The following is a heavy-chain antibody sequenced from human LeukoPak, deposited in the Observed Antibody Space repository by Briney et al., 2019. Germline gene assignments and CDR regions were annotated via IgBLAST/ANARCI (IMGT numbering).Heavy chain of an antibody. CDR3: ARGFPPIVCGCFDP. CDR1: GGSISSXX. V-gene: IGHV4-59*01. Sequence: PSETLSLTCTVSGGSISSXXXXXXXQPXXXXXXXXLYIYFXSPTPFNPXXXXXXXLYXXTSKNQFSLKVRSVNAADTAVYYCARGFPPIVCGCFDPWGQGTLVTVSS. J-gene: IGHJ5*02. D-gene: IGHD3-16*01. CDR2: IYFXSPT.